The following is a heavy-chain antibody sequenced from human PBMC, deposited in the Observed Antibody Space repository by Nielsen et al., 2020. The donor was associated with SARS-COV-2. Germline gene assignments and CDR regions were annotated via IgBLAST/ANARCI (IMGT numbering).Heavy chain of an antibody. D-gene: IGHD2-8*01. CDR1: GGTFSSYA. CDR2: IIPIFGTA. J-gene: IGHJ6*02. CDR3: AREPCTNGVCYHGMDV. Sequence: SVKVSCKASGGTFSSYAISWARQAPGQGLEWMGGIIPIFGTANYAQKFQGRVTITADESTSTAYMELSSLRSEDTAVYYCAREPCTNGVCYHGMDVWGQGTTVTVSS. V-gene: IGHV1-69*13.